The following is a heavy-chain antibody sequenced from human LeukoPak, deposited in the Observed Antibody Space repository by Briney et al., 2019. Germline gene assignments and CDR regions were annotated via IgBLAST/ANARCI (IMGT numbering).Heavy chain of an antibody. CDR3: ARAGFDY. J-gene: IGHJ4*02. CDR1: GFTFSTYA. CDR2: ISGSGGST. Sequence: GGSLRLSCAASGFTFSTYAMSWVRQAPGKGLEWVSGISGSGGSTYYADSVKGRFTISRDNAKNSLYLQMNSLRAEDTAVYYCARAGFDYWGQGTLVTVSS. V-gene: IGHV3-23*01.